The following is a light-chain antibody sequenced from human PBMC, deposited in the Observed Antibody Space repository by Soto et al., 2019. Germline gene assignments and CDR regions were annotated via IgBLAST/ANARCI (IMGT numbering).Light chain of an antibody. V-gene: IGKV1-5*03. J-gene: IGKJ4*01. CDR1: HIISTW. CDR3: QQYNSFSLT. CDR2: KAS. Sequence: DIQMTQSPSTLSASVGDRVTITCRASHIISTWLAWYQQKPGKAPKLLIYKASNLESGVPARFSGSGSGTEFTLTINSLQPDDFATYYCQQYNSFSLTFGGGTKVEIK.